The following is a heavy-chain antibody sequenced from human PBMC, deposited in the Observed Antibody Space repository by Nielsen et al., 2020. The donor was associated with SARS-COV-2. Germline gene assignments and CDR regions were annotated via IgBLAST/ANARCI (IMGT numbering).Heavy chain of an antibody. CDR1: GFTFSSYD. V-gene: IGHV3-13*01. CDR3: ARGYPFTFGGVIAN. D-gene: IGHD3-16*02. Sequence: GESLKISCAASGFTFSSYDMHWVRQATGKGLEWVSAIGTAGDTYYPGSVKGRFTISRENAKNSLYLQMNSLRAGDTAVYYCARGYPFTFGGVIANWGQGTLVTVSS. J-gene: IGHJ4*02. CDR2: IGTAGDT.